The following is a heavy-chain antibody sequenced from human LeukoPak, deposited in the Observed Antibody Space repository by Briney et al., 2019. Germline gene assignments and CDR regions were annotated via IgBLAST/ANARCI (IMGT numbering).Heavy chain of an antibody. D-gene: IGHD5-18*01. CDR2: IIPILGIA. CDR3: AREGHVDTAMGINYFDY. CDR1: GGTFSCYA. J-gene: IGHJ4*02. Sequence: SVKVSCKASGGTFSCYAISWVRQAPGQGLEWTGRIIPILGIANYAQKFQGRVTITADKSTSIAYMELSSLRSEDTAVYYCAREGHVDTAMGINYFDYWGQGTLVTVSS. V-gene: IGHV1-69*04.